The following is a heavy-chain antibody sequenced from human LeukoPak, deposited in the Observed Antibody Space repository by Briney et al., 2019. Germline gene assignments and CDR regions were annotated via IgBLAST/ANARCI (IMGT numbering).Heavy chain of an antibody. CDR1: GGSISSGSYY. V-gene: IGHV4-39*01. D-gene: IGHD3-10*01. Sequence: NTSEALSLTCTVSGGSISSGSYYWSWIRQPPGKGVEWIGEINHSGSTNYNPSLKSRVTISVDTSKNQFSLKLSSVTAADMAVYYCATPMVRGVKPYWGQGILVTVSS. CDR2: INHSGST. J-gene: IGHJ4*02. CDR3: ATPMVRGVKPY.